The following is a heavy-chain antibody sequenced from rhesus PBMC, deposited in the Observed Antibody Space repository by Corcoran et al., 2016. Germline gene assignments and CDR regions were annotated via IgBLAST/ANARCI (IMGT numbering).Heavy chain of an antibody. CDR2: ISGCGGST. D-gene: IGHD2-15*01. CDR1: GGSFSSHY. CDR3: AGGVCSHNY. V-gene: IGHV4-173*01. J-gene: IGHJ4*01. Sequence: QLQLQESGPGLVKPSETLSLTCAVSGGSFSSHYWSWIRQPPGKGLEWSGRISGCGGSTDHNPSPKSRVTFSTDTSKNQGSLRLTSVTAADPAVYFFAGGVCSHNYWGRGALVTVSS.